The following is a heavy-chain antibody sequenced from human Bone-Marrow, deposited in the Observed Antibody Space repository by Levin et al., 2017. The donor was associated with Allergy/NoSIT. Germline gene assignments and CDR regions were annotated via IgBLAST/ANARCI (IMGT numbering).Heavy chain of an antibody. D-gene: IGHD6-19*01. CDR2: IWYDGSNK. CDR1: GFTFSSYG. CDR3: ARDCGGWYFDYYYGMDV. J-gene: IGHJ6*02. V-gene: IGHV3-33*01. Sequence: PGGSLRLSCAASGFTFSSYGMHWVRQAPGKGLEWVAVIWYDGSNKYYADSVKGRFTISRDNSKNTLYLQMNSLRAEDTAVYYCARDCGGWYFDYYYGMDVWGQGTTVTVSS.